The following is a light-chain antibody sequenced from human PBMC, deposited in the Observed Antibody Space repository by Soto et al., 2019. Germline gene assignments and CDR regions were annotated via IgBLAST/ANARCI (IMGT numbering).Light chain of an antibody. CDR1: QDIRSD. V-gene: IGKV1-6*01. CDR3: LQDNNYPLT. J-gene: IGKJ4*01. Sequence: AIQMTQFPSSLSASVGDRVTITCRASQDIRSDLGWYQQKPGKAPKLLIYASSSLQSGVPSRFSGSGSGTDFTLTISSLQPDDFATYYCLQDNNYPLTFGGGTEGEIK. CDR2: ASS.